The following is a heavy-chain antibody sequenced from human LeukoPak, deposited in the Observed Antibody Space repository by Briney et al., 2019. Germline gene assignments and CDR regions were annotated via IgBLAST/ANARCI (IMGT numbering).Heavy chain of an antibody. J-gene: IGHJ6*02. V-gene: IGHV3-7*03. CDR3: ARGGGLDV. CDR2: INHNGNVN. Sequence: PGGSLRLSCAASGFTFSSYWINWARQAPGKGLEWVASINHNGNVNYYVDSVKGRFTISRDNAKNSLYLQMSNLRAEDTAVYFWARGGGLDVWGQGATVTVSS. D-gene: IGHD3-16*01. CDR1: GFTFSSYW.